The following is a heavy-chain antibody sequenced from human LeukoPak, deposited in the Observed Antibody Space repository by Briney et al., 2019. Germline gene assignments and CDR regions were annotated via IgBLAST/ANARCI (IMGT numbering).Heavy chain of an antibody. J-gene: IGHJ4*02. V-gene: IGHV3-23*01. Sequence: GGSLRLSCTVSGFTVSSNSMSWVRQAPGKGLEWVSSISGSGAMTYYADSVKGRFTISRDNAMDTLYLQMNSLRVEDTAVYYCLRGDRRDYWGQGTLVTVSS. CDR1: GFTVSSNS. CDR2: ISGSGAMT. CDR3: LRGDRRDY.